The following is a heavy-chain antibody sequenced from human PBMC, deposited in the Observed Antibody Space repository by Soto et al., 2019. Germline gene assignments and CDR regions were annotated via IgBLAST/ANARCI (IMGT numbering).Heavy chain of an antibody. CDR3: ARGSPQYRSSSFDP. CDR2: INSYDGDT. Sequence: QAHLVQSGAEVKKPGASVKVSCKASGYTFTTDGTNWVRQAPGQGLERMGWINSYDGDTSYAQTFQGRVTMTTDRSTSTAHRELTSLRSDDTAVYYCARGSPQYRSSSFDPWGQGTLVTVSS. CDR1: GYTFTTDG. V-gene: IGHV1-18*04. D-gene: IGHD6-6*01. J-gene: IGHJ5*02.